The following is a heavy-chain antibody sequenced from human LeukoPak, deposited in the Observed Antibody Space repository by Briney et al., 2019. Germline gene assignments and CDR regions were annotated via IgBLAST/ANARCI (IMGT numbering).Heavy chain of an antibody. V-gene: IGHV4-61*02. CDR3: ARGPYSYDSSGAFDI. D-gene: IGHD3-22*01. J-gene: IGHJ3*02. CDR1: GDSISSVDYY. Sequence: SQTLSLTCTVSGDSISSVDYYWNWTRHTAGKGLEWSTRISSSGTTNYNPSLKSRVIISVDTSKNQFSLKLSSVTAGDTAVYFCARGPYSYDSSGAFDIWGQGTMVTVSS. CDR2: ISSSGTT.